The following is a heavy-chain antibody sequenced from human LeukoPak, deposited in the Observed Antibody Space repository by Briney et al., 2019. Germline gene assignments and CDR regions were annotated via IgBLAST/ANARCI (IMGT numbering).Heavy chain of an antibody. J-gene: IGHJ4*02. Sequence: GGSLRLSCAASGFTFSSYEMNWVRQAPGKGLEWVSYISSSGSTIYYADSVKGRFTISRDNAKNSLYLQMNSLRAEDTAVYYCARDVSAYFDSASRMHLDSWGQGALVSVSS. D-gene: IGHD2/OR15-2a*01. CDR3: ARDVSAYFDSASRMHLDS. CDR2: ISSSGSTI. V-gene: IGHV3-48*03. CDR1: GFTFSSYE.